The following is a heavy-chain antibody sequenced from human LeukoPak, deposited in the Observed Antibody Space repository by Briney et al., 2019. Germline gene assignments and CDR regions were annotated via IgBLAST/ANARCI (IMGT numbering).Heavy chain of an antibody. J-gene: IGHJ6*02. CDR2: INHSENT. CDR1: GGSFSGYY. Sequence: SETLSLTCAVYGGSFSGYYWSWIRQPPGKGLEWIGEINHSENTNYNTSLKSRVNISVDTSKNQFSLKLSSVTAADTAVYYCARAVRTIAAAGAHLYYYYYYGMDVWGQGTTVTVSS. V-gene: IGHV4-34*01. CDR3: ARAVRTIAAAGAHLYYYYYYGMDV. D-gene: IGHD6-13*01.